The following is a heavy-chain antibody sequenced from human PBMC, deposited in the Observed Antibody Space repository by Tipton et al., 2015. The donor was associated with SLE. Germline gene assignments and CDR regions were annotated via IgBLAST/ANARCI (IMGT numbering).Heavy chain of an antibody. D-gene: IGHD6-19*01. V-gene: IGHV4-38-2*01. CDR2: MYHSGST. CDR1: GYSIRSGYY. J-gene: IGHJ2*01. Sequence: TLSLTCAVSGYSIRSGYYWGWIRQPPGKGLEWIGSMYHSGSTYYNPSLKSRFTISVDTSKNQFSLRLSSVTAADTAVYYCVRRPVAGMLGRDYWYFDLWGRGTLVTVSS. CDR3: VRRPVAGMLGRDYWYFDL.